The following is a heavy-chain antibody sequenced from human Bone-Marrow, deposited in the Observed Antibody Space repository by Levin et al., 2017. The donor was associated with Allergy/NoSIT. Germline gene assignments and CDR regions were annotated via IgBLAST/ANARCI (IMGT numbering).Heavy chain of an antibody. D-gene: IGHD1-26*01. CDR2: TYSAGST. CDR3: AGSPPIGATYFDY. V-gene: IGHV4-4*07. J-gene: IGHJ4*02. CDR1: GGSISTYY. Sequence: MTSETLSLTCTVSGGSISTYYWNWIRQPAGKGPEWIGRTYSAGSTHYNPSLKSRVTMSVDTPKNQFSLKLSSVTDADTAVYYCAGSPPIGATYFDYWGQGTLVAVSS.